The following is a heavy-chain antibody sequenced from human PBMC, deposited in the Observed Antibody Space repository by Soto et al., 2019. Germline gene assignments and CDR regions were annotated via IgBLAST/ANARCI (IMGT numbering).Heavy chain of an antibody. D-gene: IGHD2-21*02. V-gene: IGHV1-69*01. Sequence: QVQLVQSGAEVKKPGSSVKVSCKASGGTFSSYAISWVRQAPGQGLEWMGGIIPIFGTANYAQKFQGRVTITADESTSTAYMELSSVRSEDTAVYYCARVSNFGGDCHNIYGYFDLWGRGILVTVSS. CDR3: ARVSNFGGDCHNIYGYFDL. CDR1: GGTFSSYA. CDR2: IIPIFGTA. J-gene: IGHJ2*01.